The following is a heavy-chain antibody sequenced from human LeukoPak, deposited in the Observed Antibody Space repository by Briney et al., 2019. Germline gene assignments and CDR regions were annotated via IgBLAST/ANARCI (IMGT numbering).Heavy chain of an antibody. CDR1: GFTFSSYS. CDR2: ISSSSSYI. V-gene: IGHV3-21*05. Sequence: PGGSLRLSCAASGFTFSSYSMNWVRQAPGKGLEWVSYISSSSSYIYYADSVKGRFTISRDNAKNSLYLQMNSLRAEDTAVHYCAIIVGATKDYWGQGTLVTVSS. CDR3: AIIVGATKDY. D-gene: IGHD1-26*01. J-gene: IGHJ4*02.